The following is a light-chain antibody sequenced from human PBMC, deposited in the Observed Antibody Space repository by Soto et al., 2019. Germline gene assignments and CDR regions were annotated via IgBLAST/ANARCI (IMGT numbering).Light chain of an antibody. Sequence: EIVLTQSPGTLSLSPGERATLSCRASQSVSSSYLAGYQQKPGQAPRLLIYGASSRATGIPDRVSGSGSGTDFTLTISRLEPEDFAVYYCQQYGSSPRNTFGQGPKLEIK. V-gene: IGKV3-20*01. CDR2: GAS. J-gene: IGKJ2*01. CDR3: QQYGSSPRNT. CDR1: QSVSSSY.